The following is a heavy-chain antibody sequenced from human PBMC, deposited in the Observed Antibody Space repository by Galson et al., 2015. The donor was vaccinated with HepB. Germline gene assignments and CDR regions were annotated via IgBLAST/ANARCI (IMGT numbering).Heavy chain of an antibody. CDR2: FHSDGDS. V-gene: IGHV3-66*01. Sequence: SLRLSCAASGFTVSGSYMSWVRQAPGKGLEWVSVFHSDGDSDYADSVKGRFTISRDNSKNTLDLQMNSLRVDDTAVYYCATELRHNSGWYALDAWGQGTRVTVSS. D-gene: IGHD6-19*01. CDR1: GFTVSGSY. CDR3: ATELRHNSGWYALDA. J-gene: IGHJ5*02.